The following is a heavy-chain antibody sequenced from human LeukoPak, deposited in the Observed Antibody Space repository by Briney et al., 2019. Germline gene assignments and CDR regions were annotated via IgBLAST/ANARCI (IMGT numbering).Heavy chain of an antibody. V-gene: IGHV4-34*01. CDR1: GESFSGYY. J-gene: IGHJ1*01. Sequence: KPSETLSLTCAVYGESFSGYYWSWIRQPPGKGLEWIGEINHSGSTNYNPSLKSRVTISVDTSKNQFSLKLSSVTAADTAVYYCARGPVVGDLTHARYFLHWGQGTLVTVSS. CDR3: ARGPVVGDLTHARYFLH. D-gene: IGHD2-2*01. CDR2: INHSGST.